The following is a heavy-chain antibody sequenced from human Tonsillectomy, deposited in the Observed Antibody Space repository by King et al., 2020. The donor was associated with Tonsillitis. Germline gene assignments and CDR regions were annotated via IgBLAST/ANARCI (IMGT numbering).Heavy chain of an antibody. J-gene: IGHJ5*02. V-gene: IGHV4-59*08. CDR1: GGSISSYY. D-gene: IGHD3-3*01. CDR3: ARHQNYDFWSGYYGSWFDP. CDR2: IYYSGNT. Sequence: QLQESGPGLVKPSETLSLTCTVSGGSISSYYWSWIRQPPGKGLEWIGYIYYSGNTNYNPSLKSRVTISEDTSKNQFSLKLSSVTAADTAVYYCARHQNYDFWSGYYGSWFDPWGQGTLVTVSS.